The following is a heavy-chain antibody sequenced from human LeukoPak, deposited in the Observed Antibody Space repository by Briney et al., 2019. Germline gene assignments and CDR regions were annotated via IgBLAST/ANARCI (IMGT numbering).Heavy chain of an antibody. CDR3: ARPGDYGYYYSAMDV. Sequence: GGSLRLSCAASGFTVSSNYMSWVRQAPGKGLEWVSYITGGSSTIYYADSVKGRFTISRDNAKNSLYLQVNSLRDEDTAVYYCARPGDYGYYYSAMDVWGQGTTVTVAS. D-gene: IGHD4-17*01. V-gene: IGHV3-48*02. CDR1: GFTVSSNY. J-gene: IGHJ6*02. CDR2: ITGGSSTI.